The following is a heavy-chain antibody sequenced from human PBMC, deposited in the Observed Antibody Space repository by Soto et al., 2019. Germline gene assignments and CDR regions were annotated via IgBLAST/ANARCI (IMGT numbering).Heavy chain of an antibody. V-gene: IGHV3-30*18. CDR1: GFTFSSYG. CDR2: ISYDGSNK. D-gene: IGHD6-6*01. CDR3: AKAEAARPDYYGMDV. Sequence: SGGSLRLSCAASGFTFSSYGMHWVRQAPGKGLEWVAVISYDGSNKYYADSVKGRFTISRDNSKNTLYLQMNSLRAEDTAVYYCAKAEAARPDYYGMDVWGQGTTVTVSS. J-gene: IGHJ6*02.